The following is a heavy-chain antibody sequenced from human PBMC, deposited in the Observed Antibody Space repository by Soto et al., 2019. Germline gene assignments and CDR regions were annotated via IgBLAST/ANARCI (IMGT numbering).Heavy chain of an antibody. CDR2: IYHSGSN. CDR3: ARVMRYFDWLFYDGMAV. D-gene: IGHD3-9*01. Sequence: PEKLRATYAVSDGTISRSKWRGWGRQPQGTGLEWIGEIYHSGSNNYNPSLKSRVSISVDKSKTQFSLKLSSVTAADKAVYYCARVMRYFDWLFYDGMAVWGQGTTVT. V-gene: IGHV4-4*03. J-gene: IGHJ6*02. CDR1: DGTISRSKW.